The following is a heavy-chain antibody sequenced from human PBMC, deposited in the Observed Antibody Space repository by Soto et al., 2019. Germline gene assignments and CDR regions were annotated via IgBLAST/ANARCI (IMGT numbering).Heavy chain of an antibody. Sequence: SETLSLTCAVYGGSFSGYYWSWIRQPPGKGLEWIGEINHSGSTNYNPSLKSRVTISVDTSKNQFSLQLTSVTPEDTALYYCARDPGLGHAFDIWGQGTMVTVSS. CDR1: GGSFSGYY. CDR3: ARDPGLGHAFDI. D-gene: IGHD6-19*01. V-gene: IGHV4-34*01. CDR2: INHSGST. J-gene: IGHJ3*02.